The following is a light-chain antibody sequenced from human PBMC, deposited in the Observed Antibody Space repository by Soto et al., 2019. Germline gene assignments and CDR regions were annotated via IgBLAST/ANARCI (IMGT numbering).Light chain of an antibody. CDR1: QSVSSSY. V-gene: IGKV3-20*01. CDR3: QQYGSSPQT. CDR2: GAS. Sequence: EIVLTQSPGTLSLSPGERATLSCRASQSVSSSYLAWYQQKPGQAPRLLIYGASSRATGIPDRFSGSGSGTDFTLPISRLEPEDFAVYYCQQYGSSPQTFGQGNKVEIK. J-gene: IGKJ1*01.